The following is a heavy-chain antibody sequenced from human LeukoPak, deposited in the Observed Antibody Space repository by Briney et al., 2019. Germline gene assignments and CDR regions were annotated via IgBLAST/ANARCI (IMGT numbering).Heavy chain of an antibody. V-gene: IGHV3-30*18. D-gene: IGHD3-22*01. CDR1: GFTFSSYG. CDR2: ISYDGSNK. CDR3: AKDWNYYDSSGLSAFDI. J-gene: IGHJ3*02. Sequence: GGSLRLSCAASGFTFSSYGMHWVRQAPGKGLEWVAVISYDGSNKYYADSVKGRFTISRDNSKNTLYLQMNSLRAEDTAVYYCAKDWNYYDSSGLSAFDIWGQGTMVTVSS.